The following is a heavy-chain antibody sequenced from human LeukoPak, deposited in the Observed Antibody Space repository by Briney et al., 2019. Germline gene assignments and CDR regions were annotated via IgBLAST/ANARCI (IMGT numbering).Heavy chain of an antibody. CDR2: INYCGST. CDR1: GGSIRSYY. Sequence: PSETLSLTCTVSGGSIRSYYWSWLRQPPGKGLEWIGYINYCGSTSYNPSLRSRVTMSVDTSKNQFSLKLSSVTAADTAVYYCTSSTTGGWFDPWGQGTLVTVSS. V-gene: IGHV4-59*01. CDR3: TSSTTGGWFDP. D-gene: IGHD2/OR15-2a*01. J-gene: IGHJ5*02.